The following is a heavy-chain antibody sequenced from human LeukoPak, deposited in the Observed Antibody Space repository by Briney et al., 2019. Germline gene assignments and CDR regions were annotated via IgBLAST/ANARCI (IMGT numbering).Heavy chain of an antibody. V-gene: IGHV4-39*07. CDR1: GGSISTSSYY. CDR3: ARDTCDFGRWVSES. D-gene: IGHD3-3*01. Sequence: PSETPSLTCTVSGGSISTSSYYWGWIRQPPRKGLEWIGSIYYSGSTYYNPSLKSRVTMSVDTSKNQFSLKLSSVTAADTAVYYCARDTCDFGRWVSESWGQGTLVTVSS. J-gene: IGHJ4*02. CDR2: IYYSGST.